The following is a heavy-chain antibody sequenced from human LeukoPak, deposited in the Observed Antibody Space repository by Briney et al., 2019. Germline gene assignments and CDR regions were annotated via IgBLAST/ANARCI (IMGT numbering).Heavy chain of an antibody. CDR1: GFTFNSYS. CDR2: ISSSSSYI. D-gene: IGHD6-6*01. Sequence: GGSLRLSCAASGFTFNSYSMNWVRQAPGKGLEWVSSISSSSSYIYYADSVKGRFTISRDNAKNSLYLQMNSLRAEDTAVYYCARDSYSSSSQYYYYYGMDVWGQGTTVTVPS. V-gene: IGHV3-21*01. CDR3: ARDSYSSSSQYYYYYGMDV. J-gene: IGHJ6*02.